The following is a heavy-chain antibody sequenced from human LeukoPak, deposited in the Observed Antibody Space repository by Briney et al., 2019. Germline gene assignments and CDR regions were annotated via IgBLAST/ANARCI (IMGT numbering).Heavy chain of an antibody. CDR1: GFTFHNYA. CDR3: AKGMRYQLLCPFDY. J-gene: IGHJ4*02. CDR2: VSGTGTST. Sequence: GGSLRLSCKASGFTFHNYAMTWVRQAPGKGLDWVSTVSGTGTSTFYADSVKVRATISRDNSKNTLYLQMNSLRAEDTAVYYCAKGMRYQLLCPFDYWGQGTLVTVSS. D-gene: IGHD2-2*01. V-gene: IGHV3-23*01.